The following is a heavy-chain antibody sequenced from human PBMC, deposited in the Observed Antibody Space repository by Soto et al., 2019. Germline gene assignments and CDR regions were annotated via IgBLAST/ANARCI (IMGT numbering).Heavy chain of an antibody. CDR2: IYYSVST. CDR1: GDSIRSGHHN. D-gene: IGHD3-9*01. Sequence: SETRSLTCTVSGDSIRSGHHNWSWIRQPPGKCLEWIVYIYYSVSTYYSPSLKSRVTISGDTSKHQFSLKLNSVTAVDPAVSDCAEVEILTVYGCLDVCGAGTVATVSS. CDR3: AEVEILTVYGCLDV. J-gene: IGHJ6*04. V-gene: IGHV4-30-4*01.